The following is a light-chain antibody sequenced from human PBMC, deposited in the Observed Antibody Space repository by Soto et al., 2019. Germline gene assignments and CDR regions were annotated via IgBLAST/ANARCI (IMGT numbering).Light chain of an antibody. J-gene: IGKJ5*01. Sequence: IVLTQSPAPLSLSPGERATLSCGASQSVSSSYLAWYQQKPGLGPRLLIYDASSRGTGIPDRFSGRWSGANFHLPHSRPEPENFAVYYWQQYGTPSITFGQGTRLEIK. CDR1: QSVSSSY. CDR2: DAS. V-gene: IGKV3D-20*01. CDR3: QQYGTPSIT.